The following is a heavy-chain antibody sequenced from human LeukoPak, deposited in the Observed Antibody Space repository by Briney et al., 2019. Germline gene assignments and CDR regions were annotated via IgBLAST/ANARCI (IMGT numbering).Heavy chain of an antibody. Sequence: GGSLRLSCAASGFTVSSNYMSWVRQAPGKGLEWVSVIYSGGSTYYADSVKGRFTISRDNSKNTLYLQMNSLRAEDTAVYYCARVVSGGGPSFYFDYWGQGTLVTVSS. CDR3: ARVVSGGGPSFYFDY. D-gene: IGHD5/OR15-5a*01. V-gene: IGHV3-53*01. J-gene: IGHJ4*02. CDR2: IYSGGST. CDR1: GFTVSSNY.